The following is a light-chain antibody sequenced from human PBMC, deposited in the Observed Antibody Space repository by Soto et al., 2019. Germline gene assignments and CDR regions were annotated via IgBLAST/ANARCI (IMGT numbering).Light chain of an antibody. CDR3: GSYTSATTWV. CDR1: SSDVGGYDY. Sequence: QSAVTQPASVSGSPGQSITISCTGTSSDVGGYDYVSWYQQYPGKAPRLIIYEVSSRPSGVSNRFSGSKSGNTASLTISGLQPEDEASYFCGSYTSATTWVFGGGTKLTVL. CDR2: EVS. J-gene: IGLJ3*02. V-gene: IGLV2-14*01.